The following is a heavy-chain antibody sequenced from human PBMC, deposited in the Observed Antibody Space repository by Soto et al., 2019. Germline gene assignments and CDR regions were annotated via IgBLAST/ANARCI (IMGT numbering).Heavy chain of an antibody. CDR1: GGSISSSSYY. V-gene: IGHV4-39*01. Sequence: SETLSLTCTVSGGSISSSSYYWGWIRQPPGKGLEWIGSIYYSGSTYYNPPLKSRVTISVDTSKNQFSLKLSSVTAADTAVYYCARSVLAGAGIAVAARDYDYWGQGTPVTVS. CDR3: ARSVLAGAGIAVAARDYDY. D-gene: IGHD6-19*01. J-gene: IGHJ4*02. CDR2: IYYSGST.